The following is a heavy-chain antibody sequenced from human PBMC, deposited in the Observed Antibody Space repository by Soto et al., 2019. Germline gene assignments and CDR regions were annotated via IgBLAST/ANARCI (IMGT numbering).Heavy chain of an antibody. CDR2: ISYDGSNK. V-gene: IGHV3-30*18. CDR1: GXTFSSYG. Sequence: GSLRLSCAASGXTFSSYGMHWVRQAPGKGLEVVAVISYDGSNKYYADSVKGRFTISRDNSKKTLYLQMKSLRAEDKAVYYCAKDLGVTGTTHTYYYYGMDVWGQGTTGPVSS. CDR3: AKDLGVTGTTHTYYYYGMDV. D-gene: IGHD1-7*01. J-gene: IGHJ6*02.